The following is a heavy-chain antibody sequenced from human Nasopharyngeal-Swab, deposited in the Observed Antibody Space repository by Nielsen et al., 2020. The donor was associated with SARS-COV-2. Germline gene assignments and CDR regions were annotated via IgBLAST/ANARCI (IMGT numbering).Heavy chain of an antibody. J-gene: IGHJ4*02. CDR3: ARGYSGSYYSPFDY. CDR1: GFTFRRYA. CDR2: ISYDGSNK. Sequence: GESLKISCAASGFTFRRYAMHWVLQAPVKGLEWVAVISYDGSNKYYADSVKGRFTISRDNSKNTLYLQMNSLRAEDTAVYYCARGYSGSYYSPFDYWGQGTLVTVS. V-gene: IGHV3-30-3*01. D-gene: IGHD1-26*01.